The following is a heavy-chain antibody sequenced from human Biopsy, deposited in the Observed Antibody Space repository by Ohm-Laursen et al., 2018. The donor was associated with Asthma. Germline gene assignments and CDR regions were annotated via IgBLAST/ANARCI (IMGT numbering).Heavy chain of an antibody. V-gene: IGHV4-31*02. J-gene: IGHJ4*02. CDR1: YGSNTSGGYY. CDR2: IYYSGST. D-gene: IGHD3-22*01. Sequence: TLSLTCAVSYGSNTSGGYYCTWIRQDPGKGLERIGFIYYSGSTYYNPSLKSRVSISIDTSKNQFFLKLSSVTAGETAVYYCARAQDYYDSRGYYRSFDYWGQGTLVTVSS. CDR3: ARAQDYYDSRGYYRSFDY.